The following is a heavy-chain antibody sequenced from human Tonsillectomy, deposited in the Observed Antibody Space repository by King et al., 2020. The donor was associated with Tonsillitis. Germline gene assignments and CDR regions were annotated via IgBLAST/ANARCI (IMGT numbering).Heavy chain of an antibody. V-gene: IGHV3-48*03. D-gene: IGHD4-23*01. CDR2: ISSSGSTI. CDR3: ARVHGGTNFDY. CDR1: GFTFSSYE. Sequence: VQLVESGGGLVQPGGSLRLSCAASGFTFSSYEMNWVRQAPGKGLEGVSYISSSGSTIYYADSVKGRFTISRDNAKNSLYLQMNSLRAEDTAVYYCARVHGGTNFDYWGQGTLVTVSS. J-gene: IGHJ4*02.